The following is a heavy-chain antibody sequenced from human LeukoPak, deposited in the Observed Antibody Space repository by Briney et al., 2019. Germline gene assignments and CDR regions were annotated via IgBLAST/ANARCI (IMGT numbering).Heavy chain of an antibody. CDR3: AKDPVVTPAYMDV. D-gene: IGHD4-23*01. CDR2: IKQGGSEK. CDR1: GITFSNYW. J-gene: IGHJ6*03. V-gene: IGHV3-7*01. Sequence: GGSLRLSCVASGITFSNYWMSWVRQAPGKGLEWVAHIKQGGSEKYYVDSVKGRFTISRDDAKNSLYLQMNSLRAEDTAVYYCAKDPVVTPAYMDVWGKGTTVTVSS.